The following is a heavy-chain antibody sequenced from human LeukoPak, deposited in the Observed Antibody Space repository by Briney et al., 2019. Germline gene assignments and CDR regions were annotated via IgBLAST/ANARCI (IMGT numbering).Heavy chain of an antibody. Sequence: ASVKVSCKTSGYTFTGYHMHWVRQAPGQGLEWMGWINPNSGGTNYAQKFQGRVTMTRDTSISTAYMELSRLRSDDTAVYYRARGHNLYDFWSGYFYYYYMDVWGKGTTVTVSS. D-gene: IGHD3-3*01. CDR3: ARGHNLYDFWSGYFYYYYMDV. V-gene: IGHV1-2*02. CDR2: INPNSGGT. CDR1: GYTFTGYH. J-gene: IGHJ6*03.